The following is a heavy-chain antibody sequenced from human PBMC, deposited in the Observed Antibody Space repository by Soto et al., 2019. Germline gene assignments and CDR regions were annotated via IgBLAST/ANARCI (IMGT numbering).Heavy chain of an antibody. J-gene: IGHJ4*02. Sequence: SETLSLTCSVSGGSINSSRYYWGWIRQAPGKGLEWIGNLYHSGNTYYNPSLTSRVSISGDASQSQLSLRVTSVTAADTSVYYCAGHKPYCTSPSCYGTEYWGQGTLVTVSS. D-gene: IGHD2-2*01. CDR2: LYHSGNT. V-gene: IGHV4-39*01. CDR1: GGSINSSRYY. CDR3: AGHKPYCTSPSCYGTEY.